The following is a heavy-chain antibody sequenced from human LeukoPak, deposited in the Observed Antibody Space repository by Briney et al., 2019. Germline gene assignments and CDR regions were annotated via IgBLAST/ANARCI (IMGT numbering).Heavy chain of an antibody. CDR1: GFAFSAYW. CDR3: ARTDWYHNDY. V-gene: IGHV3-74*01. Sequence: GGSPRLSCAASGFAFSAYWMHWVRRAPGRGLVWVSRINNDGNNIIYADSVKGRFTISRDNAKNTLYLQMNSLRAEDTGVYYCARTDWYHNDYWGQGTPVTVSS. D-gene: IGHD3-9*01. J-gene: IGHJ4*02. CDR2: INNDGNNI.